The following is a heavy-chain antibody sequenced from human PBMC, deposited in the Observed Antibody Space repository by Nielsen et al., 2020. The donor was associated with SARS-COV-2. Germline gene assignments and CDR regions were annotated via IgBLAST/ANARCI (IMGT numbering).Heavy chain of an antibody. D-gene: IGHD4-17*01. V-gene: IGHV3-53*05. CDR3: AKERRTTSILIYYYYGMDV. CDR1: GFTVSSNY. Sequence: GESLKISCAASGFTVSSNYMSWVRQAPGKGLEWVSVIYSGGSTYYADSVKGRFTISRDNSKNTLYLQMNSLRAEDTAVYYCAKERRTTSILIYYYYGMDVWGQGTTVTVSS. J-gene: IGHJ6*02. CDR2: IYSGGST.